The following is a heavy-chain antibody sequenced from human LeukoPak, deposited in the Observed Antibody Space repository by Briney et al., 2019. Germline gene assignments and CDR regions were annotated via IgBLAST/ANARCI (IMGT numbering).Heavy chain of an antibody. CDR1: GFTVSSNY. CDR2: IKSKTDGGTT. J-gene: IGHJ4*02. V-gene: IGHV3-15*01. D-gene: IGHD6-6*01. CDR3: TTGAARMDFDY. Sequence: GGSLRLSCAASGFTVSSNYMSWVRQAPGKGLEWVGRIKSKTDGGTTDYAAPVKGRFTISRDDSKNTLYLQMNSLKTEDTAVYYCTTGAARMDFDYWGQGTLVTVSS.